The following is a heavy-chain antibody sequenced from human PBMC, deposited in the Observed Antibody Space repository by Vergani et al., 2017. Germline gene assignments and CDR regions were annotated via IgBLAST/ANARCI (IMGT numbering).Heavy chain of an antibody. CDR3: ARDCSIVVVPTCLDY. J-gene: IGHJ4*02. CDR2: ISAYNGKT. Sequence: QVQLVQSGAEVKKPGASVKVSCKASGYTFTSYGISWVRQAPGQGLEWMGWISAYNGKTNYAQKLQGRVTMTTDTSTSTAYMELRSLRSDDTAVYYCARDCSIVVVPTCLDYWGQGTLVTVSS. V-gene: IGHV1-18*04. D-gene: IGHD2-2*01. CDR1: GYTFTSYG.